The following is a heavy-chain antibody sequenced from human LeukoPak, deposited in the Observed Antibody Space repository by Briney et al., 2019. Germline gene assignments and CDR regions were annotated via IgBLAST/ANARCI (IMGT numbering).Heavy chain of an antibody. V-gene: IGHV4-34*01. Sequence: PSETLSLTCAVYGGSFSGYYWSWIRQPPGKGLEWIGEINHSGSTNYNPSLKSRVTISVDTSKNQFSLKLSSVTAADTAVYYCATTYYYGSGSYGWFDPWGQGTLVTVSS. CDR2: INHSGST. J-gene: IGHJ5*02. CDR1: GGSFSGYY. CDR3: ATTYYYGSGSYGWFDP. D-gene: IGHD3-10*01.